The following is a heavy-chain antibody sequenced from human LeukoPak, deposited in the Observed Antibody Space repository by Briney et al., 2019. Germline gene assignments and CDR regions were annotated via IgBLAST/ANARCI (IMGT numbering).Heavy chain of an antibody. Sequence: SETLSLTCAVYGGSFIDYFWSWIRQPPEKGLEWIGEINHSGSTNYNPSLKSRVTISVDTSKNQFSLKLSSVTAADTAVYYCARGGSGSLLIDYWGQGTLVTVSS. V-gene: IGHV4-34*01. CDR1: GGSFIDYF. J-gene: IGHJ4*02. CDR2: INHSGST. D-gene: IGHD3-10*01. CDR3: ARGGSGSLLIDY.